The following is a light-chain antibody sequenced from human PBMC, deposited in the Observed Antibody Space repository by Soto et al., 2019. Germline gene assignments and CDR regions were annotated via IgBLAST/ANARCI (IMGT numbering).Light chain of an antibody. CDR1: QNIGGW. V-gene: IGKV1-5*01. Sequence: DLQMTQSSPTLSTSLGNAVTLTCPASQNIGGWLDWYQQQPGKAQKLLIYEASTLASGVPSRFTGSGSGTHSTLTIDGLKPDDAATYYCQQHNDYATFGEGTKVDIK. J-gene: IGKJ2*01. CDR3: QQHNDYAT. CDR2: EAS.